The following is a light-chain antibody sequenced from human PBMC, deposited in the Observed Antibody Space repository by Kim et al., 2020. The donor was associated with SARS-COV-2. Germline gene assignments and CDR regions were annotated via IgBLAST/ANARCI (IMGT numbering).Light chain of an antibody. J-gene: IGKJ4*01. V-gene: IGKV3-20*01. CDR1: QSLYNNH. CDR2: GAS. Sequence: SPGERATLSCRASQSLYNNHLAWYQQKAGQAPRLLIYGASSRATGIPDRFSGSGSGTDFSLTITRLEPEDFAVYFCQHYSNLPLTFGGGTKVDIK. CDR3: QHYSNLPLT.